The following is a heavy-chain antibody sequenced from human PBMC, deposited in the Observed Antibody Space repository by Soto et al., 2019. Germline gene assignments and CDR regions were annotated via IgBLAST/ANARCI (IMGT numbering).Heavy chain of an antibody. CDR1: GYNFNRYW. D-gene: IGHD6-13*01. V-gene: IGHV5-51*03. CDR2: IYPGDSDT. CDR3: ARSLVNGTYEAFDI. J-gene: IGHJ3*02. Sequence: EVYLAQSGAEVKKPGESLKISCKGSGYNFNRYWIGWVRQMPGKGLEWMGVIYPGDSDTRYSPSLQGPVTISNDKSSSAPYLQWSSLQASDTATYYCARSLVNGTYEAFDIWGQGTMVTVSS.